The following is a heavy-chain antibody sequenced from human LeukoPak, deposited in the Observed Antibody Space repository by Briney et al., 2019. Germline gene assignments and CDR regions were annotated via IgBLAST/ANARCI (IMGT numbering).Heavy chain of an antibody. Sequence: SVKVSCKASGGTFSSYAISWVRQAPGQGLEWMGGIIPIFGTANYAQKFQGRVTITTDESTSTAYMELSSLRSEDTAVYYCARGGACGGDLGYYMDVWGKGTTVTVSS. D-gene: IGHD2-21*02. V-gene: IGHV1-69*05. J-gene: IGHJ6*03. CDR2: IIPIFGTA. CDR1: GGTFSSYA. CDR3: ARGGACGGDLGYYMDV.